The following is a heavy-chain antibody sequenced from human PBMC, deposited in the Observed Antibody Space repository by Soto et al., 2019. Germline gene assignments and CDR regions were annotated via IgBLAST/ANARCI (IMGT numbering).Heavy chain of an antibody. J-gene: IGHJ6*02. CDR2: IIPIFGTA. CDR3: ARAGCSSTSCYTYYYYGMDV. D-gene: IGHD2-2*02. V-gene: IGHV1-69*01. CDR1: GGTFSSYA. Sequence: QVQLVQSGAEVKKPGSSVKVSCKASGGTFSSYAISWVRQAPGQGLEWMGGIIPIFGTANYAQKFQGRVTITADESKSTAYMELSSLRSEDTAVYYCARAGCSSTSCYTYYYYGMDVWGQGTTVTVSS.